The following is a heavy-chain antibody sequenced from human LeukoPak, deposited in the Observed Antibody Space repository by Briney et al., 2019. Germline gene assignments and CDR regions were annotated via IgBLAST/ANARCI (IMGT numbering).Heavy chain of an antibody. CDR3: AVENMVRGIIKSPAPYFDY. D-gene: IGHD3-10*01. V-gene: IGHV3-48*03. Sequence: GGSLRLSCAASGFTFTSYEMNWVRQAPGKGLEWVSYISSSGFTIYYADSVKGRFTISIDNAKNSLYLQMNSLRAEDTAVYYCAVENMVRGIIKSPAPYFDYWGQGTLVTVSS. CDR2: ISSSGFTI. J-gene: IGHJ4*02. CDR1: GFTFTSYE.